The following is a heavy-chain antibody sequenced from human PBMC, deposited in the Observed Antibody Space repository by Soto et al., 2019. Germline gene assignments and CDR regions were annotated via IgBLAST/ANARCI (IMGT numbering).Heavy chain of an antibody. D-gene: IGHD3-22*01. CDR3: ARDLGPYDRSGYCSFDY. CDR1: GYTFISYG. CDR2: ISAYNGNT. V-gene: IGHV1-18*01. J-gene: IGHJ4*02. Sequence: QVQLVRSGGGVKKPGASVKVSCKASGYTFISYGISWVRQAPGQGLEWMGWISAYNGNTNYAQKLQGRVTMTTDTSTSTAYMELRSLRSDDTAVYYCARDLGPYDRSGYCSFDYWGQGTLVTVSS.